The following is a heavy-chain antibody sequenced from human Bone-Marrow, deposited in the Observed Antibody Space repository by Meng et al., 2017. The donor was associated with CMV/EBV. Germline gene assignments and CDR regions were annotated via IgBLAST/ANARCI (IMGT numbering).Heavy chain of an antibody. D-gene: IGHD3-22*01. V-gene: IGHV3-30*04. CDR3: ARTPSSLIVYPSY. J-gene: IGHJ4*02. Sequence: GGSLRLSCAASGFTFSSYAMHWVRQAPGKGLEWVAVISYDGSNKYYADSVKGRFTISRDNSKNTLYLQMNSLRAEDTAVYYCARTPSSLIVYPSYWGQGTLVTSPQ. CDR1: GFTFSSYA. CDR2: ISYDGSNK.